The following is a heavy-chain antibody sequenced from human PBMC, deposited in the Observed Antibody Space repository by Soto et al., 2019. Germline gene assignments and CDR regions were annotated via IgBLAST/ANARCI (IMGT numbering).Heavy chain of an antibody. CDR3: ASEWGVENWFDP. CDR1: GVSISRHF. CDR2: ISSGGVT. V-gene: IGHV4-4*07. D-gene: IGHD1-1*01. J-gene: IGHJ5*02. Sequence: SSETLSLTCNVSGVSISRHFWDWIRQAPGKGLVWIGRISSGGVTDYNPSLKSRVTLSLDTSKNQFPLELTSVTAADTAVYYCASEWGVENWFDPWGQGTLVTVSS.